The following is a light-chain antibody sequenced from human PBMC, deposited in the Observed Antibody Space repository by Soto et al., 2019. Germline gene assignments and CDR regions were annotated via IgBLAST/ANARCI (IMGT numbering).Light chain of an antibody. J-gene: IGKJ5*01. V-gene: IGKV1-33*01. CDR2: DAS. Sequence: DIQMTQSPSSLSASVGDRVTITCQASQDISNYLNWYQQKPGKAPKLLIYDASNLETGVPSRFSGSGPGTDFTFTISSLQPEDIATYYCQQYDNLPRSITFGQGTRLEIK. CDR1: QDISNY. CDR3: QQYDNLPRSIT.